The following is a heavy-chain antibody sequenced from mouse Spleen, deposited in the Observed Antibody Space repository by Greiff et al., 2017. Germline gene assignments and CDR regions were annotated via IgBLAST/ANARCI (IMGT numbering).Heavy chain of an antibody. CDR3: ARSRISSRDGSLYYFDY. J-gene: IGHJ2*01. CDR1: GYTFTSYW. Sequence: VQLQQSGAELVKPGASVKLSCKASGYTFTSYWMQWVKQRPGQGLEWIGEIDPSDSYTNYNQKFKGKATLTVDTSSSTAYMQLSSLTSEDSAVYYCARSRISSRDGSLYYFDYWGQGTTLTVSS. D-gene: IGHD1-1*02. V-gene: IGHV1-50*01. CDR2: IDPSDSYT.